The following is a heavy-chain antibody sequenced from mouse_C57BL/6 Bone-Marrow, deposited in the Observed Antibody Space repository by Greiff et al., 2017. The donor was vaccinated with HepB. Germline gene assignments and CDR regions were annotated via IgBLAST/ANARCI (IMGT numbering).Heavy chain of an antibody. Sequence: EVKLMESGGGLVQPGGSMKLSCVASGFTFSNYWMNWVRQSPEKGLEWVAQIRLKSDNYATHYAESVKGRFTISRDDSKSSVYLQMNNLRAEDTGIYYCTVYDGYYSFAYWGQGTLVTVSA. CDR2: IRLKSDNYAT. D-gene: IGHD2-3*01. CDR1: GFTFSNYW. CDR3: TVYDGYYSFAY. J-gene: IGHJ3*01. V-gene: IGHV6-3*01.